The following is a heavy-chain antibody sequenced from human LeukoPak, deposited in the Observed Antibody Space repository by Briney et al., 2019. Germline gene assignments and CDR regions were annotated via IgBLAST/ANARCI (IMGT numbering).Heavy chain of an antibody. CDR2: IYPGDSDT. Sequence: GESLKISCKGSGYSFTNYWIGWVRQMPGKGLEWMGIIYPGDSDTRYSPSFQGQVTISADKSISTAYLQWSSLKASDTAMYYCARLTYSGSYWNYYYYYGMDVWGQGTTVTVSS. J-gene: IGHJ6*02. CDR3: ARLTYSGSYWNYYYYYGMDV. D-gene: IGHD1-26*01. V-gene: IGHV5-51*01. CDR1: GYSFTNYW.